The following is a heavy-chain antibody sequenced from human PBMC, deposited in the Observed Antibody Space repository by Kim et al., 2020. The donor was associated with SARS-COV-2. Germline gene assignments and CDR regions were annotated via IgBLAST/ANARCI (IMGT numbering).Heavy chain of an antibody. Sequence: GGSLRLSCAASGFTFSSYAMSWVRQAPGKGLEWVSTISGSTTDFADSVKGRFTMSRDNSKNTLYLQMNGLRVEDTAVYYCAKDWREQAVISPPPAPPSWGQGTLVTVSS. CDR1: GFTFSSYA. J-gene: IGHJ4*02. CDR3: AKDWREQAVISPPPAPPS. CDR2: ISGSTT. V-gene: IGHV3-23*01. D-gene: IGHD1-26*01.